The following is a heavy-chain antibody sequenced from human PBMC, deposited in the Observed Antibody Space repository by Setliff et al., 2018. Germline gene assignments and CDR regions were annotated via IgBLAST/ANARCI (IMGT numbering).Heavy chain of an antibody. CDR3: ARDLIRGAPNWFDP. V-gene: IGHV3-21*01. Sequence: GGSLRLSCAASGFTFSSYEMNWVRQAPGKGLEWVASFSSRNDYIYHADSVKGRFTISRDNAKSSLYLQMNSLRAEDTAVYYCARDLIRGAPNWFDPWGQGTLVTVSS. D-gene: IGHD3-10*01. CDR2: FSSRNDYI. J-gene: IGHJ5*02. CDR1: GFTFSSYE.